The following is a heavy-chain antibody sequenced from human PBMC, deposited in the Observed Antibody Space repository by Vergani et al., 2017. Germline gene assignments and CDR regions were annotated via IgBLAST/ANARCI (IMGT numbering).Heavy chain of an antibody. CDR3: ARGGRMVRGVINWFDP. Sequence: QVQLQQWGAGLLKPSETLSLTCAVYGGSFSGYYWSWIRQPPGNGLEWIGEINHSGSTNYNPSLKSRVTISVDTSKNQFSLKLSSVTAADTAVYYCARGGRMVRGVINWFDPWGQGTLVTVSS. D-gene: IGHD3-10*01. CDR2: INHSGST. CDR1: GGSFSGYY. V-gene: IGHV4-34*01. J-gene: IGHJ5*02.